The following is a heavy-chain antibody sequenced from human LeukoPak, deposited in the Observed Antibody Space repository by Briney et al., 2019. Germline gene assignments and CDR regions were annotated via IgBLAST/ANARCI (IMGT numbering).Heavy chain of an antibody. Sequence: GGSLRLSCAASGFTFNSYAMSWVRQAPWERLQWVSGISDSGGNTYYADSVRGRFTISRDNSKNTLYLQMNSLRAEDTAVYYCARHRSSWLIDYWGQGTLATVSS. CDR1: GFTFNSYA. J-gene: IGHJ4*02. V-gene: IGHV3-23*01. D-gene: IGHD6-6*01. CDR2: ISDSGGNT. CDR3: ARHRSSWLIDY.